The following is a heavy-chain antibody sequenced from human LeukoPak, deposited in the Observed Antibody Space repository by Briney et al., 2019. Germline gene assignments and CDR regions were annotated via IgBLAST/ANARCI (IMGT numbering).Heavy chain of an antibody. CDR2: IIPIFGTA. V-gene: IGHV1-69*06. CDR1: GGTFSSYA. D-gene: IGHD4-23*01. Sequence: ASVKVSCKASGGTFSSYAISWVRQAPGQGLEWMGGIIPIFGTANYAQKFQGRVTITADKSTSTAYMELSSLRSEDTAVYYCASSPLTPTRSYDYWGQGTLVTVSS. CDR3: ASSPLTPTRSYDY. J-gene: IGHJ4*02.